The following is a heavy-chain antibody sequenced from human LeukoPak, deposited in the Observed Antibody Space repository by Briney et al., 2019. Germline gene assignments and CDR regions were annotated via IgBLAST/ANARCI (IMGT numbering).Heavy chain of an antibody. CDR3: ARAKYYYDSSGSWHS. D-gene: IGHD3-22*01. J-gene: IGHJ1*01. CDR2: ISYDGSNK. CDR1: GFTFSSYA. Sequence: GRSLRLSCAASGFTFSSYAMHWVRQAPGKGLEWVAVISYDGSNKYYADSVKGRFTISRDNSKNTLYLQMNSLRAEDTAVYYCARAKYYYDSSGSWHSWGQGTLVTVSS. V-gene: IGHV3-30-3*01.